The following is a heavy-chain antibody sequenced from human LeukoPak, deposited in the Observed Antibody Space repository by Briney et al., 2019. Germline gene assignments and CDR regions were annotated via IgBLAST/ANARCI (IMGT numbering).Heavy chain of an antibody. CDR2: ISGSGTST. Sequence: GGSLRLSCAASGLTFSSYAMSWVRQAPGKGLEWVSVISGSGTSTYYVDSVKGRFTISRDNSKNTLYLQMNSLRAEDTAVYYCITPLPYSAQGGQGTLVTVSS. J-gene: IGHJ4*02. V-gene: IGHV3-23*01. CDR1: GLTFSSYA. CDR3: ITPLPYSAQ. D-gene: IGHD2-21*01.